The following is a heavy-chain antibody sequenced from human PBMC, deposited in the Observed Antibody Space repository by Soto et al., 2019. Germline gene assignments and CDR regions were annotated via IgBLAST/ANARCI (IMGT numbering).Heavy chain of an antibody. J-gene: IGHJ4*02. CDR1: GYTFTNYV. V-gene: IGHV1-3*01. CDR3: ARCGLVYVLCIGY. Sequence: APVKVSCKASGYTFTNYVMHWVRQAPGQRLEWMGWINAGNGNTKYSQRLQGRVTITREPSANTAYMESSSLRSEDTAVYYCARCGLVYVLCIGYLGEGALVTASS. CDR2: INAGNGNT. D-gene: IGHD2-21*01.